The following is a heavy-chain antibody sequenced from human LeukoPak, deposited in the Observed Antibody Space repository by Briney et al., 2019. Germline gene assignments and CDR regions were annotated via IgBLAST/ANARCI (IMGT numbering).Heavy chain of an antibody. CDR3: ARDRVTRPSDAFDI. J-gene: IGHJ3*02. D-gene: IGHD4-11*01. CDR2: ISSSSYI. V-gene: IGHV3-21*01. CDR1: GFTFSRYS. Sequence: PGGSLRLSCAASGFTFSRYSMNWVRQAPGKGLEWVSSISSSSYIYYADSVKGRFTISRDNAKDSLYLQMNSLRAEDTAVYYCARDRVTRPSDAFDIWGQGTMVTVSS.